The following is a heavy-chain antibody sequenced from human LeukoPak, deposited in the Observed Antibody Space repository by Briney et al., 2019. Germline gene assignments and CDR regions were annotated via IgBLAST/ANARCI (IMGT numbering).Heavy chain of an antibody. D-gene: IGHD3-3*01. CDR1: GGTFSSYA. V-gene: IGHV1-69*13. CDR2: IIPIFGTA. CDR3: ARVSYYDFWSGYYTPFDY. J-gene: IGHJ4*02. Sequence: SVKVSCKASGGTFSSYAISWVRQAPGQGLEWMGGIIPIFGTANYAQKFQGRVTITADESTSTAYMELSSLRSEDTAVYYCARVSYYDFWSGYYTPFDYWGQGTLVTVSS.